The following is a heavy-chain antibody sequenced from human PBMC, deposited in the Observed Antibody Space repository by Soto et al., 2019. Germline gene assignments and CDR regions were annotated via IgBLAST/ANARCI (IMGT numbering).Heavy chain of an antibody. D-gene: IGHD3-3*01. CDR3: ARDLDFAFDI. V-gene: IGHV3-48*01. Sequence: TGGSLRLSCAASGFIFSTSPMNWVRQAPGKGLEWISHIRDGGSPMFYADSVKGRFTISRDNAKNSLYLQMNSLRAEDTAVYYCARDLDFAFDIWGQGTMVTVSS. CDR2: IRDGGSPM. CDR1: GFIFSTSP. J-gene: IGHJ3*02.